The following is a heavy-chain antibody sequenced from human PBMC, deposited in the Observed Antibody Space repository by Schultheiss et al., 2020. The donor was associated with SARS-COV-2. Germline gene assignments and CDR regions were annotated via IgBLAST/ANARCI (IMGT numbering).Heavy chain of an antibody. CDR2: IYYSGST. V-gene: IGHV4-61*05. J-gene: IGHJ4*01. D-gene: IGHD3-10*01. Sequence: SETLSLTCTVSGGSISSSSYYWGWIRQPPGKGLEWIGYIYYSGSTNYNPSLKSRVTISVDTSKNQFSLKLSSVTAADTAVYYCARGGPYYYGSGINAVFYWGHGTLVTISS. CDR3: ARGGPYYYGSGINAVFY. CDR1: GGSISSSSYY.